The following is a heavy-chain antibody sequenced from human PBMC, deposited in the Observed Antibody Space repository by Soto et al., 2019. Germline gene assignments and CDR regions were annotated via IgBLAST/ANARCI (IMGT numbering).Heavy chain of an antibody. CDR2: ISGSGGST. V-gene: IGHV3-23*01. D-gene: IGHD6-19*01. J-gene: IGHJ4*02. CDR3: ARGFGYSSSFDD. CDR1: GFTFSSYV. Sequence: EVQLLESGGGLVQPGGSLRLSCIASGFTFSSYVMSWVRQAPGKGLEWVSGISGSGGSTYYADSGRGRFTVSRDNSKNALYVQMKSLRAEDTAVYYWARGFGYSSSFDDWGQGTLVTVYS.